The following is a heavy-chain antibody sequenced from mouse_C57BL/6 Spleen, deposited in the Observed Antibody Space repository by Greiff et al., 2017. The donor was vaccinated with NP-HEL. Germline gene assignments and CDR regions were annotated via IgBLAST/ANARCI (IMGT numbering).Heavy chain of an antibody. V-gene: IGHV1-82*01. CDR3: ASPSMITSYYAMDY. J-gene: IGHJ4*01. Sequence: VQLQQSGPELVKPGASVKISCKASGYAFSSSWMNWVKQRPGKGLEWIGRIYPGDGDTNYNGKFKGKATLTADKSSSTAYMQLSSLTSEDSAVYFCASPSMITSYYAMDYWGQGTSVTVSS. CDR1: GYAFSSSW. D-gene: IGHD2-4*01. CDR2: IYPGDGDT.